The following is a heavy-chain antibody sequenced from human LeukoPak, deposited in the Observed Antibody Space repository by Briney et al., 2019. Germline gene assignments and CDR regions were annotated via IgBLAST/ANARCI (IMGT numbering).Heavy chain of an antibody. V-gene: IGHV5-51*01. CDR3: VIHLNSSSWYDGPHYFDY. J-gene: IGHJ4*02. Sequence: GESLKISCKGSGYSFTSYWIGWVRQMPGKGLEWMGIIYPGDSDTRYSPSFQGQVTISADKSISTAYLQWSSLKASDTAMYYCVIHLNSSSWYDGPHYFDYWGQGTLVTVSS. CDR1: GYSFTSYW. D-gene: IGHD6-13*01. CDR2: IYPGDSDT.